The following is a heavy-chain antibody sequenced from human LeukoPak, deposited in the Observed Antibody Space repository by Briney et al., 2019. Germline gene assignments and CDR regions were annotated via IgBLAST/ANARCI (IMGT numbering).Heavy chain of an antibody. J-gene: IGHJ4*02. CDR3: ARAPEGHSSAWYDY. D-gene: IGHD6-19*01. CDR2: IHTSGST. Sequence: PSETLSLTCTVSGDSISGYYWNWIRQPAGKGLEWIGRIHTSGSTDYNPSLKSRVTMSLDTSKNQFSLKLNSETAAYTAVYYCARAPEGHSSAWYDYWGQGTLVTVSS. CDR1: GDSISGYY. V-gene: IGHV4-4*07.